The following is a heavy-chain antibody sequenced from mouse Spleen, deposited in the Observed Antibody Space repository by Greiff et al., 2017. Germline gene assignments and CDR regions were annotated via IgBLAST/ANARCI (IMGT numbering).Heavy chain of an antibody. D-gene: IGHD3-2*01. CDR2: ISSGGSYT. Sequence: EVQGVESGGGLVKPGGSLKLSCAASGFTFSSYTMSWVRQTPEKRLEWVATISSGGSYTYYPDSVKGRFTISRDNAKNTLYLQMSSLKSEDTAMYYCTREDSSGGFAYWGQGTLVTVSA. J-gene: IGHJ3*01. V-gene: IGHV5-6-4*01. CDR1: GFTFSSYT. CDR3: TREDSSGGFAY.